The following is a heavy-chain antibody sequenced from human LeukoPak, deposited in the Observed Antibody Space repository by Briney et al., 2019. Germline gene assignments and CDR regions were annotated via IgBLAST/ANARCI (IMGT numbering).Heavy chain of an antibody. Sequence: GSLRLSCVASGFTFSSYAMSWVRQAPGKGLEWVSAISGSGGNTYYADSVKGRFTISRDNSKNTLYLQMNSLRAEDTAVYYCAKPLGAYYCDSSGYNDAFDIWGRGTMVTVSS. J-gene: IGHJ3*02. CDR1: GFTFSSYA. V-gene: IGHV3-23*01. CDR2: ISGSGGNT. D-gene: IGHD3-22*01. CDR3: AKPLGAYYCDSSGYNDAFDI.